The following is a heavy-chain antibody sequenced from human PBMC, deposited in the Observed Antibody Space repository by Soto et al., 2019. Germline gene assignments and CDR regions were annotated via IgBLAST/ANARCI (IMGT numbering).Heavy chain of an antibody. D-gene: IGHD4-17*01. CDR3: ARQPTDYGDYWYFDL. J-gene: IGHJ2*01. V-gene: IGHV4-59*08. Sequence: QVQLQESGPGLVKPSETLSLTCTVSGGSISSYYWSWIRQPPGKGLEWIGYIYYSGSTNYNPSLKSRVTISVDTSKNQFSLKLSYVTAADTAVYYCARQPTDYGDYWYFDLWGRGTLVTVSS. CDR2: IYYSGST. CDR1: GGSISSYY.